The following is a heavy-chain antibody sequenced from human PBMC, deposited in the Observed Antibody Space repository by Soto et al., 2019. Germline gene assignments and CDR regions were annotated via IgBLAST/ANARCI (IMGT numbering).Heavy chain of an antibody. D-gene: IGHD3-3*01. V-gene: IGHV4-39*01. J-gene: IGHJ5*02. CDR1: GGSISSSSYY. CDR2: IYYSGST. CDR3: ARPQCDFPNWFDP. Sequence: SETLSLTCTVSGGSISSSSYYWGWIRQPPGKGLEWIGSIYYSGSTYYNPSLKSRVTISVDTSKNQFSLRLSSVTAADTAVYYCARPQCDFPNWFDPWGQGTLVTVSS.